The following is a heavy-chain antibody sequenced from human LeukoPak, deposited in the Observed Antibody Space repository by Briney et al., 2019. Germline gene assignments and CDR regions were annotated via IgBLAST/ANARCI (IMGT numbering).Heavy chain of an antibody. CDR2: IYYSGST. CDR1: GGSISRSGYY. D-gene: IGHD3-3*01. CDR3: ASMAFTIFGVVTVYYGMDV. Sequence: SQTLSLTCTVSGGSISRSGYYWSWIRQHPGKGLEWIGYIYYSGSTYYNPSLKSRVTISVDTSKNQFSLKLSSVTAADTAVYYCASMAFTIFGVVTVYYGMDVWGQGTTVTVSS. J-gene: IGHJ6*02. V-gene: IGHV4-31*03.